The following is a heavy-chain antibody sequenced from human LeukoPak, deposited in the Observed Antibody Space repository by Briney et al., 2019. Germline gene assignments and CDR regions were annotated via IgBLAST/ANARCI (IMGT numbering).Heavy chain of an antibody. CDR1: GGSFSGYY. Sequence: KPSETLSLTCAVYGGSFSGYYWSWIRQPPGKGLERIGEINHSGSTNYNPSLKSRVTISVDTSKNQFSLKLSSVTAADTAVYYCARGTISRHSAFDIWGQGTMVTVSS. CDR3: ARGTISRHSAFDI. D-gene: IGHD1-1*01. CDR2: INHSGST. V-gene: IGHV4-34*01. J-gene: IGHJ3*02.